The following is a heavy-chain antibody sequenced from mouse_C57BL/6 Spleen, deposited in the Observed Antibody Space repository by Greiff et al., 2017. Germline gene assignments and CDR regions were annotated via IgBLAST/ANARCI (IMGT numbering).Heavy chain of an antibody. J-gene: IGHJ4*01. V-gene: IGHV5-16*01. CDR2: INYDGSST. Sequence: EVQLVESEGGLVQPGSSMKLSCTASGFTFSDYYMAWVRQVPEKGLEWVANINYDGSSTYYLDSLKSRFIISRDNAKNILYLQMSSLKSEDTATYYCARERGGYYYYAMDYWGQGTSVTVSS. D-gene: IGHD2-3*01. CDR1: GFTFSDYY. CDR3: ARERGGYYYYAMDY.